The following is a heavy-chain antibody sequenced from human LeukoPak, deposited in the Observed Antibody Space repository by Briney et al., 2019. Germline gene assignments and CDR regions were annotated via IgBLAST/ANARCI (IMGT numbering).Heavy chain of an antibody. Sequence: SETLSLTCTVSGGSISTSNYYWGWIRQPPGKGLEWIGNIFYSGSTYYSPSLKSRVTISLDTSRNQFSLKLSSVTATDTAVYYCARGLSWGQGTLVTVSS. CDR2: IFYSGST. CDR3: ARGLS. CDR1: GGSISTSNYY. J-gene: IGHJ5*02. V-gene: IGHV4-39*07. D-gene: IGHD3-10*01.